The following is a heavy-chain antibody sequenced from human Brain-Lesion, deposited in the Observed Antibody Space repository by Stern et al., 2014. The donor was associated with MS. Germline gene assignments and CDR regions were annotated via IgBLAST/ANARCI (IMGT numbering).Heavy chain of an antibody. CDR2: IFNSGST. Sequence: VQLVESGPGLVKPSQTLSLSCTVSGGSISSGGYYWSWIRQPAGKGLEWIGRIFNSGSTSHNPPLKSRVTITIDTSKNHFSLRLNSMTAADTAVYYCARGRVVPGFQYYATDVWGQGTTVIVSS. V-gene: IGHV4-61*02. CDR1: GGSISSGGYY. CDR3: ARGRVVPGFQYYATDV. D-gene: IGHD2-2*01. J-gene: IGHJ6*02.